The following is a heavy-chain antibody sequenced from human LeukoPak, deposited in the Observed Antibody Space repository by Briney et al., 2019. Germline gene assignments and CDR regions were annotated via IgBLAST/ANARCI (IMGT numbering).Heavy chain of an antibody. CDR3: ARVRPGQWLLRDAFDI. D-gene: IGHD5-12*01. Sequence: GGSLRLSCAASGFTFSSYSMNWVRQAPGKGLEWVSSISSSSSYIYYADSVKGRFTISRDNAKNSLYLQMNSLRAKDTAVYYCARVRPGQWLLRDAFDIWDQGTMVTVSS. J-gene: IGHJ3*02. CDR1: GFTFSSYS. CDR2: ISSSSSYI. V-gene: IGHV3-21*01.